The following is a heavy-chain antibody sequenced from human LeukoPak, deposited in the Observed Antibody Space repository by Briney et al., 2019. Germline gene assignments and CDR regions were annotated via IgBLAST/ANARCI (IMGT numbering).Heavy chain of an antibody. CDR2: IIPFFGTT. J-gene: IGHJ4*02. CDR1: GGIFTSHG. V-gene: IGHV1-69*13. Sequence: SVKVSCKASGGIFTSHGISWVRQAPGQGLGWMGGIIPFFGTTNYAQKFQGRVTMTADESTSTAYMELTSLRSDDTAVYYCARDTVDTTTITPLDYWGQGTLVTVSS. CDR3: ARDTVDTTTITPLDY. D-gene: IGHD5-18*01.